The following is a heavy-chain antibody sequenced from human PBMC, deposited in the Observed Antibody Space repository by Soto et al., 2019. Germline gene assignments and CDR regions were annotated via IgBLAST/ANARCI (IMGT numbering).Heavy chain of an antibody. J-gene: IGHJ3*02. D-gene: IGHD2-21*01. Sequence: QVQLVESGGGVVQPGRSLRLSCAASGFIFSSYSMHWVRQAPGKGLEWVAIISNDGSNKDYVDSVKGRFTISSDNSNNTLSLQMNRLRAEDTAVYYCARDQFLDAFDIWGQGTMVTVSS. V-gene: IGHV3-30-3*01. CDR2: ISNDGSNK. CDR3: ARDQFLDAFDI. CDR1: GFIFSSYS.